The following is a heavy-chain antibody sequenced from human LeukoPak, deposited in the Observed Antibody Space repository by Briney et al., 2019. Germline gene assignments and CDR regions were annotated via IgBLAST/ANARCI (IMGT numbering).Heavy chain of an antibody. CDR1: GFALKSYS. CDR3: ASCSSTSCYNPNYFDY. CDR2: ISGSGGST. V-gene: IGHV3-23*01. J-gene: IGHJ4*02. Sequence: GGSLRLSCAGSGFALKSYSLSWVRQAPGKGLEWVSAISGSGGSTYYADSVKGRFTISRDNSKNTLYLQMNSLRAEDTAVYYCASCSSTSCYNPNYFDYWGQGTLVTVSS. D-gene: IGHD2-2*02.